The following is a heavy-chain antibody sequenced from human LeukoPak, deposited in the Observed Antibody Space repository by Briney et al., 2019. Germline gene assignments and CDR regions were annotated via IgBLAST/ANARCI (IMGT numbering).Heavy chain of an antibody. J-gene: IGHJ6*03. CDR2: IYYSGST. CDR1: GGSISSYY. V-gene: IGHV4-59*01. Sequence: PSETLSLTCTVSGGSISSYYWSWIREPPGKGLEWIGYIYYSGSTNYNPSLKSRVTISVDTSKNQFSLKLSSVTAADTAVYYCARAIYYYMDVWGKGTTATISS. CDR3: ARAIYYYMDV.